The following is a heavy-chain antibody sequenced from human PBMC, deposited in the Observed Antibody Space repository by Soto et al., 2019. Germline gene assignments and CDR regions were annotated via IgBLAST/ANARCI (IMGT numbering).Heavy chain of an antibody. D-gene: IGHD3-22*01. V-gene: IGHV4-31*03. J-gene: IGHJ4*02. CDR3: ARVTLYSSGYYNSALGSIFDY. CDR1: GGSISSGGYY. CDR2: IYYSGST. Sequence: SETLSLTCTVSGGSISSGGYYWSWIRQHPGKGLEWIGYIYYSGSTYYNPSLKSRVTISVDTSKNQFSLKLSSVTAADTAVYYCARVTLYSSGYYNSALGSIFDYWGQGTLVTVSS.